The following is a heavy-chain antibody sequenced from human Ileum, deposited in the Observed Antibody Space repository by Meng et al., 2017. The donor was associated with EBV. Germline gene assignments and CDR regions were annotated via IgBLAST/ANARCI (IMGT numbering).Heavy chain of an antibody. V-gene: IGHV4-39*07. J-gene: IGHJ4*02. CDR1: GGSISSSSYY. Sequence: QLQRPESGQGLVKPSETLSLTCTVSGGSISSSSYYWGWIRQPPGKGLEWIGSIYYSGSTYYNPSLKSRVTISVDTSKNQFSLKLSSVTAADTAVYYCARELMYCSGGSCYPFDYWGQGTLVTVSS. D-gene: IGHD2-15*01. CDR2: IYYSGST. CDR3: ARELMYCSGGSCYPFDY.